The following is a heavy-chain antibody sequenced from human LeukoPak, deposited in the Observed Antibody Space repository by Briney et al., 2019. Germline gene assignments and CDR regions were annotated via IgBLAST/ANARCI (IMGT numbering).Heavy chain of an antibody. D-gene: IGHD1-26*01. CDR3: ARLGYYYYMDV. V-gene: IGHV4-59*12. J-gene: IGHJ6*03. Sequence: SETLSLTCTVSGGSISSSYWSWIRQPPGKGLEWIGYIYYTGSTTYNPSLKSRVTMSVDTSKNQFSLKLSSVTAADTAVYYCARLGYYYYMDVWGKGTTVTVSS. CDR2: IYYTGST. CDR1: GGSISSSY.